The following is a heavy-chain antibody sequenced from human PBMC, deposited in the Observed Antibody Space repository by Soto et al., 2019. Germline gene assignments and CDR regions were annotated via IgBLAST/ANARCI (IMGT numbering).Heavy chain of an antibody. V-gene: IGHV3-7*01. Sequence: GGSLRLSCEVSGFRFSYYWMTWVRQAPEKALEWVASINPDGSETKYVDSVKGRFTISRDNVKNSLSLQMDSLRVEDTAVYYCVRRVRDSRDSFDHWGQATLVTVSS. J-gene: IGHJ4*02. CDR2: INPDGSET. D-gene: IGHD4-17*01. CDR3: VRRVRDSRDSFDH. CDR1: GFRFSYYW.